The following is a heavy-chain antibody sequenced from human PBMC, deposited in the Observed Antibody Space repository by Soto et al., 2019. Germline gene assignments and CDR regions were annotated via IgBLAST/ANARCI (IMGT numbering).Heavy chain of an antibody. Sequence: SETLSLTCTVSGGSISSGGYYWSWIRQHPGKGLEWIGYIYYSGSTYYNPSLKSRVTISVDTSKNQFSLKLSSVTAADTAVYYCARVTYQLPYFDYWGQGTLVTVSS. CDR3: ARVTYQLPYFDY. V-gene: IGHV4-31*03. CDR2: IYYSGST. D-gene: IGHD2-2*01. J-gene: IGHJ4*02. CDR1: GGSISSGGYY.